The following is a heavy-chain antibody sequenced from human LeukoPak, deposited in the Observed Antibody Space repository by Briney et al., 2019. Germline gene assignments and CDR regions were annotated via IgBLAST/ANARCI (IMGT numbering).Heavy chain of an antibody. CDR2: IYPGDSDT. V-gene: IGHV5-51*01. D-gene: IGHD1-26*01. CDR1: GYSFTNYW. Sequence: GDSLKISCKGSGYSFTNYWIGWVRQMPGKGLECMGIIYPGDSDTRYSPSFQGQVTISADKSISTAYLQWSSLKASDTAMYYCARLGIVGATRNYFDYWGQGTLVTVSS. CDR3: ARLGIVGATRNYFDY. J-gene: IGHJ4*02.